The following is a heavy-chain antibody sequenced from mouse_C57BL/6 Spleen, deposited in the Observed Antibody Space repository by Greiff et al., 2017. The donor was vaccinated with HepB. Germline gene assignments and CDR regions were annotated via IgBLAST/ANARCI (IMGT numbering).Heavy chain of an antibody. CDR3: ARYYYGSSSYFDY. J-gene: IGHJ2*01. D-gene: IGHD1-1*01. Sequence: QVQLQQSGAELAKPGASVKLSCKASGYTFTSYWMHWVKQRPGQGLEWIGYINPSSGYTKYNQKFKDKATLTADKSSSTAYMQLISLTYEDSAVYYCARYYYGSSSYFDYWGQGTTLTVSS. CDR1: GYTFTSYW. CDR2: INPSSGYT. V-gene: IGHV1-7*01.